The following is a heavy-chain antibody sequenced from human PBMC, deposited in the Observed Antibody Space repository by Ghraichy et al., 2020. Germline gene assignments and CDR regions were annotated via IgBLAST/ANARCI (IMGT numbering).Heavy chain of an antibody. CDR1: GSSISSSYY. Sequence: SETLSLTCAVSGSSISSSYYWGWVRQPPGKGLEWIGSIYHSGSSYYNPSLESRVTISVDTSKNQFSLKLSSVTAADTAVYYCASASGWLRYLDYWGQGTLVTVSS. D-gene: IGHD5-12*01. CDR2: IYHSGSS. J-gene: IGHJ4*02. V-gene: IGHV4-38-2*01. CDR3: ASASGWLRYLDY.